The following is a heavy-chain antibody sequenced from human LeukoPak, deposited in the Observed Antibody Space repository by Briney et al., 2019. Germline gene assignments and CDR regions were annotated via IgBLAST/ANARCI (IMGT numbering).Heavy chain of an antibody. V-gene: IGHV1-18*01. CDR1: GYTFTSYG. Sequence: GASVSVSCTASGYTFTSYGISWVRQAPGQGREGMGWISAYNGNTNYAQKLQGRVTMTTDTSTSTAYMELRSLRSDDTAVYYCARDRGTVVVVPAAKSAFDIWGQGTMVTVSS. D-gene: IGHD2-2*01. CDR2: ISAYNGNT. J-gene: IGHJ3*02. CDR3: ARDRGTVVVVPAAKSAFDI.